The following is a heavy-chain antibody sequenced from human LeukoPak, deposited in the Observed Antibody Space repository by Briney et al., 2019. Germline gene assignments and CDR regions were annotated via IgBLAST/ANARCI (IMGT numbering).Heavy chain of an antibody. CDR1: VHTLSISP. J-gene: IGHJ6*04. Sequence: GGSLRLACGASVHTLSISPMRWGPQTPAGGVEWVSAFSGCGGSTYYADSVKGRLTISRDNSKNTLYLQMNSLRAEDTLVYYCAKASMVRGVGYYYGMDVWGKGTTVTVSS. V-gene: IGHV3-23*01. CDR3: AKASMVRGVGYYYGMDV. CDR2: FSGCGGST. D-gene: IGHD3-10*01.